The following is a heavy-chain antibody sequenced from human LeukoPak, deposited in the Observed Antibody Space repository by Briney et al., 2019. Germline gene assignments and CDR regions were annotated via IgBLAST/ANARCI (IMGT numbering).Heavy chain of an antibody. D-gene: IGHD3-22*01. CDR3: AREIPYYYDSSGQDLPIDY. Sequence: NSSETLSLTCTVSGGSISSSSYYWGWIRQPPGKGLEWIGSIYYSGSTYYNPSLKSRVTISVDTSKNQFSLKLSSVTAADTAVYYCAREIPYYYDSSGQDLPIDYWGQGTLVTVSS. V-gene: IGHV4-39*07. J-gene: IGHJ4*02. CDR2: IYYSGST. CDR1: GGSISSSSYY.